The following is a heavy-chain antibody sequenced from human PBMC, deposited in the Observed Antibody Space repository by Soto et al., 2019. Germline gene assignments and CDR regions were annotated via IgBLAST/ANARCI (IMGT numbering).Heavy chain of an antibody. J-gene: IGHJ6*02. Sequence: SETLSLTCTVSGGSISSSSYYWGWIRQPPGKGLEWLGSIYYSGSTYYNPSLKSRVTISVDTSKNQFSLKLSSVTAADTAVYYCARHEWAEIYGMDVCGQVTTVTVSS. D-gene: IGHD2-8*01. V-gene: IGHV4-39*01. CDR2: IYYSGST. CDR1: GGSISSSSYY. CDR3: ARHEWAEIYGMDV.